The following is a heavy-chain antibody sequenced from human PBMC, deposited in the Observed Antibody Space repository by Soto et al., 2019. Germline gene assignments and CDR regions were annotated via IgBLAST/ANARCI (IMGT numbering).Heavy chain of an antibody. CDR2: LYSGVTT. Sequence: EVPLVESGGGLIQPGGSLRLSCVASGFAVSTNYMSWVRQAPGKGLEWVSVLYSGVTTYYADSVKGRFTVSRDSSKNTVYLQMNSLRAEDTAVYYCARDNVDTAMIRGEYHFYYHGMDVWGQGTTVTVSS. D-gene: IGHD5-18*01. V-gene: IGHV3-53*01. J-gene: IGHJ6*02. CDR3: ARDNVDTAMIRGEYHFYYHGMDV. CDR1: GFAVSTNY.